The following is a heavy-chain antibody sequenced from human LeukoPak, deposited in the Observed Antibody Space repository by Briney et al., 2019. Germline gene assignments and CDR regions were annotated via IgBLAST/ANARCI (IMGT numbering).Heavy chain of an antibody. CDR3: ARGNDSRDPPHFDY. CDR1: GYTFISYD. D-gene: IGHD3-16*01. Sequence: SVKVSCKTSGYTFISYDINWVRQAPGQGLEWMGGIIPIFGTANYAQKFRGRVTITADKSTRTAYMELSSLRSEDTAVYYCARGNDSRDPPHFDYWGQGTLVTVSS. V-gene: IGHV1-69*06. J-gene: IGHJ4*02. CDR2: IIPIFGTA.